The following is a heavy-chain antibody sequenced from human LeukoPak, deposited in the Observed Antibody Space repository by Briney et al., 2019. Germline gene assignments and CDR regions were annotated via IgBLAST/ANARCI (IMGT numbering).Heavy chain of an antibody. J-gene: IGHJ6*03. CDR2: IIPIFGTA. CDR1: GGTLSSYA. V-gene: IGHV1-69*05. Sequence: SVKVSCKASGGTLSSYAISWVRQAPGQGLEWMGRIIPIFGTANYAQKFQGRVTITTDESTSTAYMELSSLRSEDTAVYYCASHPCSGGSCYDYYYYYMDVWGKGTTVTVSS. D-gene: IGHD2-15*01. CDR3: ASHPCSGGSCYDYYYYYMDV.